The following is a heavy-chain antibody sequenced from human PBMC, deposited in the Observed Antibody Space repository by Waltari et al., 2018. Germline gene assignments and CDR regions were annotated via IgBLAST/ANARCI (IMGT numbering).Heavy chain of an antibody. V-gene: IGHV1-69*13. Sequence: QVQLVQSGAEVKKPGSSVKVSCKASGGTFSSYAISWVRQAPGQGLEWMGGIIPIFGTANYAQKFQGRVTITADESTSTAYMGLSSLRVDDTAVYYCARGEEGYGEAYYWGQGTLVTVSS. CDR3: ARGEEGYGEAYY. CDR2: IIPIFGTA. CDR1: GGTFSSYA. D-gene: IGHD3-10*01. J-gene: IGHJ4*02.